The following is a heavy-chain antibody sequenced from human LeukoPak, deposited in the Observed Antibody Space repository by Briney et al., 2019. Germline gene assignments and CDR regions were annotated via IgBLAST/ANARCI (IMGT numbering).Heavy chain of an antibody. CDR3: ARDKMYSSGWALDY. D-gene: IGHD6-19*01. J-gene: IGHJ4*02. V-gene: IGHV1-69*05. CDR1: GGTFSSYA. CDR2: IIPIFGTA. Sequence: SVRVSCKASGGTFSSYAISWVRQAPGQGLEWMGGIIPIFGTANYAQKFQGRVTITTDESTSTAYMELSSLRSEDTAVYYCARDKMYSSGWALDYWGLRTLVTVSS.